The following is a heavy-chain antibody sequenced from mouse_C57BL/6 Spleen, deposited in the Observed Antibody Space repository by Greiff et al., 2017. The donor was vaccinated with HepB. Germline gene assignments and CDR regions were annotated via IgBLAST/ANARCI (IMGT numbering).Heavy chain of an antibody. V-gene: IGHV1-82*01. CDR3: ARKGLGFDY. J-gene: IGHJ2*01. Sequence: VQLQESGPELVKPGASVKISCKASGYAFSSSWMNWVKQRPGKGLEWIGRIYPGDGDTNYNGKFKGKATLTADKSSSTAYMQLSSLTSEDSAVYFCARKGLGFDYWGQGTTLTVSS. CDR2: IYPGDGDT. CDR1: GYAFSSSW.